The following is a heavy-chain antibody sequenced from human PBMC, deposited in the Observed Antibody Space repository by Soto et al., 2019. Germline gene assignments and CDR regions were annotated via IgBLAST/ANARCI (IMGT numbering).Heavy chain of an antibody. CDR2: IYPGDSDT. CDR1: GYSFTSYW. D-gene: IGHD6-19*01. J-gene: IGHJ2*01. V-gene: IGHV5-51*01. Sequence: GESLKISCKGSGYSFTSYWIGWVRQMPGKGLEWMGIIYPGDSDTRYSPSFQGQVTISADKSISTAYLQWSSLKASDTAMYYCARRGSSGWDYWYFDLWGRGTLVTVSS. CDR3: ARRGSSGWDYWYFDL.